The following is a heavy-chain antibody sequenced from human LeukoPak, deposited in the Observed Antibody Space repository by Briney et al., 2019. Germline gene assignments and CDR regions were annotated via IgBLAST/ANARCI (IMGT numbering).Heavy chain of an antibody. CDR1: GGSISSSTYY. Sequence: PSETLSLTCTVSGGSISSSTYYWGWIRQPPGKGLEWIASIDYSGSTYNNPSLKSRVTISVDTSKNQFSLKLSSVTAADTAVYYCARGLRYQLLYYYYGMDVWGQGTTVTVSS. V-gene: IGHV4-39*07. CDR3: ARGLRYQLLYYYYGMDV. D-gene: IGHD2-2*01. CDR2: IDYSGST. J-gene: IGHJ6*02.